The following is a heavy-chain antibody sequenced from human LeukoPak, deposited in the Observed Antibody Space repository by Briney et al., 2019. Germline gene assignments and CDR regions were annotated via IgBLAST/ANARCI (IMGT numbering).Heavy chain of an antibody. CDR2: ISPTSAYI. Sequence: GGSLRLSCAATGFTLSGHSMNWVRQAPGKGLDWVSSISPTSAYIYYQDSVKGRFTMSRDNAKNSVYLQMNRLRVEDTAVYYCARRSYRGVIGLYYYYYMDVWGKGTPVTVSS. CDR3: ARRSYRGVIGLYYYYYMDV. D-gene: IGHD3-16*02. V-gene: IGHV3-21*06. CDR1: GFTLSGHS. J-gene: IGHJ6*03.